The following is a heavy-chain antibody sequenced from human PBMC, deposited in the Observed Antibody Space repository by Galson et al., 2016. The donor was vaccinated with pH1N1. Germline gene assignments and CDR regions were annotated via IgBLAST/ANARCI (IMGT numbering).Heavy chain of an antibody. CDR3: ARSRDFSFDY. V-gene: IGHV3-30*04. CDR2: IPEDGNNV. D-gene: IGHD4-11*01. J-gene: IGHJ4*02. CDR1: GFTLSCCA. Sequence: SLRLSCAASGFTLSCCAMHWVRQAPGKGLECVALIPEDGNNVYYADSVKGRFTISRDSSNNTLYLQMNSLRTEDTAIYYCARSRDFSFDYWGQGALVTVAS.